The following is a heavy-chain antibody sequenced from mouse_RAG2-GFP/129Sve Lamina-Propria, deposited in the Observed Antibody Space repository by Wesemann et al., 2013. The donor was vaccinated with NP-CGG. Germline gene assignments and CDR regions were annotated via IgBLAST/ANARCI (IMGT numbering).Heavy chain of an antibody. CDR1: GYSFTGYF. Sequence: EVQLQQSGPELVKPGASVKISCKASGYSFTGYFMNWVKQSHGKSLEWIGRINPYNGDTFYNQKFKGKATLTVDTSSSTAYMELHSLTSEDSAVYYCAREDDYDGYAMDYWGQGTSVTVSS. V-gene: IGHV1-37*01. J-gene: IGHJ4*01. D-gene: IGHD2-4*01. CDR3: AREDDYDGYAMDY. CDR2: INPYNGDT.